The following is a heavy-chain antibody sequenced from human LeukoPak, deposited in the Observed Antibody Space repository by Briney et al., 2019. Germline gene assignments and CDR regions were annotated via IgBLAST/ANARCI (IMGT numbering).Heavy chain of an antibody. V-gene: IGHV1-18*01. Sequence: ASVKVSCKASGYTFTSYGISWVRHAPGQGLEWMGWISAYNVNTNYTQKLQGRVTMTTDTSTSTAYMELRSLRSDDTAVYYCARDWYYYYDSSGLDYWGQGTLVTVSS. D-gene: IGHD3-22*01. CDR2: ISAYNVNT. CDR3: ARDWYYYYDSSGLDY. CDR1: GYTFTSYG. J-gene: IGHJ4*02.